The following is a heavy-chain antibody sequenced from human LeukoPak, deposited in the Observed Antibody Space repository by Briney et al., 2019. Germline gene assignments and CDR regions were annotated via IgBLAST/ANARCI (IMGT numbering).Heavy chain of an antibody. V-gene: IGHV3-23*01. J-gene: IGHJ4*02. D-gene: IGHD3-10*01. Sequence: QPGGSLRLSCAASGFTFNTYAMSWVRQAPGKGLEWASTIVGSGDSTYYADSVKGRFTISRDNSKNTVYLQTNSLRAEDTAVYYCAKGFYFGSGSYRYFDYWGQGTLVTVSS. CDR3: AKGFYFGSGSYRYFDY. CDR2: IVGSGDST. CDR1: GFTFNTYA.